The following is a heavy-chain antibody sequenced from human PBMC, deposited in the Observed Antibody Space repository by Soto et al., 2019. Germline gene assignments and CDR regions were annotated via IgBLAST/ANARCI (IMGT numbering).Heavy chain of an antibody. D-gene: IGHD3-10*01. CDR3: VRIPHRTTSYYDRPYGMDV. V-gene: IGHV5-51*01. CDR1: GYSFPSQW. Sequence: PGESLKISCKGSGYSFPSQWIGWVRQTPGKGLEWMGSIYPADSDTRYSPSFQGQVIISADKSIRTAYLEWSSLKASDSAMYYGVRIPHRTTSYYDRPYGMDVWGPGTPATVYS. CDR2: IYPADSDT. J-gene: IGHJ6*02.